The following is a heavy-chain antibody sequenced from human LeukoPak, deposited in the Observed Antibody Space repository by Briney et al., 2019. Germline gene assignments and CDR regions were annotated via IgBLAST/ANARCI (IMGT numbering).Heavy chain of an antibody. Sequence: ASVKVSCKASGYTFSGYYIHWVRQAPGQGLEWMGIINPSGGSTSYAQKFQGRVTMTRDTSTSTVYMELSSLRSEDTAVYYCARDQNSGSYRPTFDYWGQGTLVTVSS. J-gene: IGHJ4*02. D-gene: IGHD1-26*01. CDR1: GYTFSGYY. CDR2: INPSGGST. CDR3: ARDQNSGSYRPTFDY. V-gene: IGHV1-46*01.